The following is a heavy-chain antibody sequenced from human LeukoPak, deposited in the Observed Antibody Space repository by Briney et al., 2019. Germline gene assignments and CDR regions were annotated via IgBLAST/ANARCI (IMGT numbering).Heavy chain of an antibody. D-gene: IGHD3-10*01. CDR3: ARVWYYDSGTYSDLYYYYYMDV. CDR2: ISSSSSTI. V-gene: IGHV3-48*01. Sequence: GGSLRLSCAASGFTFSSYSMNWVRQAPGKGLEWVSYISSSSSTIYYADSVKGRFTISRDNAKNSLYLQMNSLRAEDTAVYYCARVWYYDSGTYSDLYYYYYMDVWGKGTTVTVSS. CDR1: GFTFSSYS. J-gene: IGHJ6*03.